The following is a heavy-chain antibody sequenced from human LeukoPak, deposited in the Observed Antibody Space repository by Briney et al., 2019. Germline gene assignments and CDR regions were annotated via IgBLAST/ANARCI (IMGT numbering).Heavy chain of an antibody. CDR1: GGSITSNNYY. J-gene: IGHJ5*02. Sequence: PSETLSLTCTVSGGSITSNNYYWGWIRQPPGKGLEWIGSIFYSGSTYYNPSLKSRVTLSVDTSKNQFSLKLSSVTAADTAVYYCARGSTIAALYAWGQGTLVTVSS. D-gene: IGHD6-6*01. V-gene: IGHV4-39*07. CDR3: ARGSTIAALYA. CDR2: IFYSGST.